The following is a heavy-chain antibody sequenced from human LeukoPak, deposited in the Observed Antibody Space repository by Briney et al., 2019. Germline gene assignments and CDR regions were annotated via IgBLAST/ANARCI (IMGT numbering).Heavy chain of an antibody. J-gene: IGHJ6*04. D-gene: IGHD3-10*02. CDR2: ISSSGRTI. CDR3: AELGITMIGGV. CDR1: GFTFSSYE. V-gene: IGHV3-48*03. Sequence: PGGSLRLSCAASGFTFSSYEMNWVRQAPGKGLEWVSYISSSGRTIYYPDSVKGRFTISRDNAKNSLYLQMNSLRAEDTAVYYCAELGITMIGGVWGKGTTVTVSS.